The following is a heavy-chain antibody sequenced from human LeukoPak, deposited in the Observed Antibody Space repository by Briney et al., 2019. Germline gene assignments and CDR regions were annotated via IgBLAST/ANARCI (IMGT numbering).Heavy chain of an antibody. CDR1: GGSISSSSYY. CDR3: ARVFRGLYGGNSVADY. D-gene: IGHD4-23*01. Sequence: PSETLSLTCTVSGGSISSSSYYWGWIRQPPGKGLEWIGSIYYSGSTYYNPSLKSRVTISVDTSKSQFSLKLSSVTAADTAVYYCARVFRGLYGGNSVADYWGQGTLVTVSS. CDR2: IYYSGST. J-gene: IGHJ4*02. V-gene: IGHV4-39*07.